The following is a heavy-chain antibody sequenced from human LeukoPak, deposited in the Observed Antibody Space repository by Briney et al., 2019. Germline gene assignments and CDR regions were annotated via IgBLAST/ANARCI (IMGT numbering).Heavy chain of an antibody. CDR3: AATLVVPAAIAFDY. J-gene: IGHJ4*02. CDR1: GYTFTSYD. V-gene: IGHV1-8*01. CDR2: MNPNSGNT. D-gene: IGHD2-2*01. Sequence: ASVNVSCKASGYTFTSYDINWVRQATGQGLEWMGWMNPNSGNTGYAQKFQGRVTMTRNTSISTAYMELSSLRSEDTAVYYCAATLVVPAAIAFDYWGQGTLVTVSS.